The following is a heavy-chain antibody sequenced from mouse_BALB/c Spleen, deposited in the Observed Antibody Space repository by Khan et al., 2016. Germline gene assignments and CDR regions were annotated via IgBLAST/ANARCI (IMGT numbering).Heavy chain of an antibody. Sequence: FQLVQSGAESVKPGASVKLSCTATGFNIKDTYMYWVKQRPEQGLEWIGRIDPANGNTKYVPKFQGKATITADTSSNTAYLQLSSLTSEDTAVYYCARGLYYYGSSYYAMDYWGQGTSVTVSS. D-gene: IGHD1-1*01. CDR1: GFNIKDTY. V-gene: IGHV14-3*02. CDR2: IDPANGNT. CDR3: ARGLYYYGSSYYAMDY. J-gene: IGHJ4*01.